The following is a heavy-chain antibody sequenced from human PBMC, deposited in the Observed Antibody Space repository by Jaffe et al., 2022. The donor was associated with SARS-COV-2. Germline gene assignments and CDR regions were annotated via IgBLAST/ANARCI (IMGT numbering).Heavy chain of an antibody. CDR2: ISGSGGST. D-gene: IGHD6-13*01. V-gene: IGHV3-23*01. CDR3: AKVRGIAAAGYYGMDV. Sequence: EVQLLESGGGLVQPGGSLRLSCAASGFTFSSYAMSWVRQAPGKGLEWVSAISGSGGSTYYADSVKGRFTISRDNSKNTLYLQMNSLRAEDTAVYYCAKVRGIAAAGYYGMDVWGQGTTVTVSS. J-gene: IGHJ6*02. CDR1: GFTFSSYA.